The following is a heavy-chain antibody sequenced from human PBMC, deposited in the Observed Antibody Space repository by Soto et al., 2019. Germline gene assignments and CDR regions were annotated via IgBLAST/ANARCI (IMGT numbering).Heavy chain of an antibody. J-gene: IGHJ3*02. CDR1: GFTFSSYG. V-gene: IGHV3-33*01. CDR2: IWYDGSNK. Sequence: GGSLRLSCAASGFTFSSYGMHWVRQAPGKGLEWVAVIWYDGSNKYYADSVKGRFTISRDNSKNTLYLQMNSLRAEDTAVYYWARPRGEGQQPKFVVFVMWGKGTMAT. D-gene: IGHD6-13*01. CDR3: ARPRGEGQQPKFVVFVM.